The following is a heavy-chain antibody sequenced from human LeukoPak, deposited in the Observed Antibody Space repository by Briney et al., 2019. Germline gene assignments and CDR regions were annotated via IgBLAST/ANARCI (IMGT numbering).Heavy chain of an antibody. CDR3: ARDPYMTTVTTSTN. D-gene: IGHD4-17*01. CDR2: ISGSGGST. V-gene: IGHV3-23*01. Sequence: GGSLRLSCAASGFMFNKFAMSWVRQAPGKGLKWVSAISGSGGSTYYADSVKGRFTISRDNSKNTLYLQMNSLRAEDTAVYYCARDPYMTTVTTSTNRGQGTLVTVSS. J-gene: IGHJ4*02. CDR1: GFMFNKFA.